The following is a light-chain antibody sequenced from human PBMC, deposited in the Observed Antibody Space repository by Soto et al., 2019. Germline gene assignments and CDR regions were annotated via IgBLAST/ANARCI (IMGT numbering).Light chain of an antibody. Sequence: DIQMTQSPSTLSGSVGDRVTITCRASQTISSWLAWYQQKPGKAPKLLIYKASTLKSGVPSRFSGRGSGTEFTLTISSLQPDDFATDYCQHYHSYSEAFGQGTKVELK. CDR1: QTISSW. CDR3: QHYHSYSEA. J-gene: IGKJ1*01. V-gene: IGKV1-5*03. CDR2: KAS.